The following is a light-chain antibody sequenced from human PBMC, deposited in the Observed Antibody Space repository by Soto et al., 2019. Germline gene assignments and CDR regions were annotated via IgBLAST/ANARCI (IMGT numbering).Light chain of an antibody. CDR2: DVS. CDR3: SLYTSSSLYV. J-gene: IGLJ1*01. CDR1: SSDVGGYNY. Sequence: QSALTQPASVSGSPGQSITISCTGTSSDVGGYNYVSWYQQHPGKAPKLMIYDVSNRPSGVSNRFSGSKSGNTASLTISGLQDEDEADYYCSLYTSSSLYVFGTRTKLTVL. V-gene: IGLV2-14*01.